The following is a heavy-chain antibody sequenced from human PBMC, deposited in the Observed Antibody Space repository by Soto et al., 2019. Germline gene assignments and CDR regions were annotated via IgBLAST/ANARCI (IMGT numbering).Heavy chain of an antibody. V-gene: IGHV4-30-4*01. J-gene: IGHJ6*02. D-gene: IGHD5-18*01. CDR1: GGSISSGDYY. Sequence: SETLSLTCTVSGGSISSGDYYWSWIRQPPGKGLEWIGYIYYSGSTYYNPSLKSRVTISVDTSKNQFSLKLSSVTAADTAVYYCARGDSSGTRYYYYGMDVWGQGTTVTV. CDR3: ARGDSSGTRYYYYGMDV. CDR2: IYYSGST.